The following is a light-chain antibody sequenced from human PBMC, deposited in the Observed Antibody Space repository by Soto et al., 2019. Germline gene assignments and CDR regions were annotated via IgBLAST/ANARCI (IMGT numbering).Light chain of an antibody. CDR2: HVT. CDR1: SSDIGHYDY. J-gene: IGLJ1*01. V-gene: IGLV2-14*03. Sequence: QSALAQPASVSGSPGQSITISCTGTSSDIGHYDYVSWYQQHPGKAPKLMIYHVTYRPSGVSNRYSGSKSGNSASLTISGLQADDEADYYCCSLTTSHTYVFGSETKVTVL. CDR3: CSLTTSHTYV.